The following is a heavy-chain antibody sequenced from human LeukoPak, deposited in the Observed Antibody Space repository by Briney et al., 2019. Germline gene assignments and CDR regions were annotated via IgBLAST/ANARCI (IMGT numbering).Heavy chain of an antibody. D-gene: IGHD3-3*01. CDR3: ARGPKGFYAFNMDV. CDR2: MNPNSGNT. J-gene: IGHJ6*03. CDR1: GYTFTNYD. V-gene: IGHV1-8*03. Sequence: GASVKVSCKASGYTFTNYDINWVRQATGQGLEWMGWMNPNSGNTGYAQKFQGRVTITRNTSISTAYMELSSLRSEDTAVYYCARGPKGFYAFNMDVWGKGTTVTVSS.